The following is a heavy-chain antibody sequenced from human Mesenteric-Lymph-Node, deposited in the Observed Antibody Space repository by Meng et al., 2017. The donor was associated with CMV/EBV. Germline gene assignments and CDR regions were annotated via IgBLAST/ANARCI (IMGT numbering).Heavy chain of an antibody. D-gene: IGHD2-2*01. J-gene: IGHJ4*02. V-gene: IGHV3-30*02. Sequence: GESLKISCAAAGFTFSSYGMHWVRQAPGNGLEWVAFIRYDRTNQYYADFVKGRFSISRDNSKNTLYLQLNSLRAEDTAVYYCAKGGGIVVVPAAPPLDYWGQGTLVTVSS. CDR1: GFTFSSYG. CDR2: IRYDRTNQ. CDR3: AKGGGIVVVPAAPPLDY.